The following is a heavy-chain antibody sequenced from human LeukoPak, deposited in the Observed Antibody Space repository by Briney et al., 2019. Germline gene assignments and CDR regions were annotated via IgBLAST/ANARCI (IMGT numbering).Heavy chain of an antibody. CDR1: GGSISSYY. CDR2: IYTSGNT. Sequence: PSETLSLTCTISGGSISSYYWSWIRQPAGKGLEWIGRIYTSGNTNYNPSLKTRVTMSLDTSKNQFSLRLSSVTAADTAVYYCARTGDSYGSVRFDPWGQGTLVTFSS. CDR3: ARTGDSYGSVRFDP. V-gene: IGHV4-4*07. D-gene: IGHD5-18*01. J-gene: IGHJ5*02.